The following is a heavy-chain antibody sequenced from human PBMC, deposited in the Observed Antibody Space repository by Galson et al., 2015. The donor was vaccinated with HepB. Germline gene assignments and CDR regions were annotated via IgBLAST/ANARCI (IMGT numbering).Heavy chain of an antibody. J-gene: IGHJ5*02. Sequence: LSLTCTVSGGSTSSYYWSWVRQPPGNGLEWIGYIYYSGSTKYNPSLKSRVTISMDTSRNQFSLRLSSVTAADTAVFYCARTTVNTYRFDPWGQGTLVTVSS. CDR2: IYYSGST. D-gene: IGHD4-11*01. CDR3: ARTTVNTYRFDP. V-gene: IGHV4-59*01. CDR1: GGSTSSYY.